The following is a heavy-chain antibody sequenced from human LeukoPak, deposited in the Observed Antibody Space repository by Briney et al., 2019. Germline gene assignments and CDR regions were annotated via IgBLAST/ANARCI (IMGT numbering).Heavy chain of an antibody. Sequence: GGSLRLSCAASGLTFSSYGMHWVRQAPGKGLEWVAFIRYDGSNKYYADSVKGRFTISRDNSKNTLYLQMNSLRAEDTAVYYCAKVVAVVAATYPIDYWGQGTLVTVSS. CDR1: GLTFSSYG. V-gene: IGHV3-30*02. D-gene: IGHD2-15*01. CDR3: AKVVAVVAATYPIDY. CDR2: IRYDGSNK. J-gene: IGHJ4*02.